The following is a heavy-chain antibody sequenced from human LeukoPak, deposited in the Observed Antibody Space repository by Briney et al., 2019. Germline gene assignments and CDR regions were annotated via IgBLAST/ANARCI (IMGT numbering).Heavy chain of an antibody. V-gene: IGHV1-8*01. J-gene: IGHJ4*02. CDR3: ARVNGSIDY. CDR2: TNPKSGNT. D-gene: IGHD1-26*01. Sequence: GAAVKVSCKASGYTFTSYDINWVGQPTRQGIEGMGWTNPKSGNTAYAQKFQGRGTITRSTATSTAYMELSSMRSEDTAVYYCARVNGSIDYWGQGTLVTVSS. CDR1: GYTFTSYD.